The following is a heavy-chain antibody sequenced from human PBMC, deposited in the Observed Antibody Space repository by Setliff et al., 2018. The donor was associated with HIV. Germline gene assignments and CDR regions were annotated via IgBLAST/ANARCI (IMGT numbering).Heavy chain of an antibody. J-gene: IGHJ6*03. CDR1: GYNFTTYD. CDR2: MNPNSGNT. CDR3: ARGDPRRGYSYGPEYMDV. D-gene: IGHD5-18*01. V-gene: IGHV1-8*02. Sequence: ASVKVSCKASGYNFTTYDINWVRQATGQGLEWMGWMNPNSGNTDYAQKFQGRVTMTRNTSISTVYMEMSSLRSEDTALYYCARGDPRRGYSYGPEYMDVWGKGTTVTVSS.